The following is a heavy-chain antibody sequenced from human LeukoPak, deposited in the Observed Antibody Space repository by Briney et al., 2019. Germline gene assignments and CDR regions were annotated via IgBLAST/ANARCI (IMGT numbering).Heavy chain of an antibody. V-gene: IGHV3-48*03. D-gene: IGHD2-2*02. CDR3: ARDHNGPYTFDY. Sequence: GGSLRLSCAASGFTFSNFEMNWVRQAPGKGPEWVSYISSSGSTIYYADSVKGRFTISRDNAKNSLYLQMNSLRAEDTAVYYCARDHNGPYTFDYWGQGTLVTVSS. J-gene: IGHJ4*02. CDR2: ISSSGSTI. CDR1: GFTFSNFE.